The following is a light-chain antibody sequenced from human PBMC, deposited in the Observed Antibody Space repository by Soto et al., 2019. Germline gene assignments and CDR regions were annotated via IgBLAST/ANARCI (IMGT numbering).Light chain of an antibody. V-gene: IGKV3-20*01. CDR1: QAITASY. J-gene: IGKJ2*01. CDR2: GIS. Sequence: EIVLTQSPDTMSVSPGERATLSCRASQAITASYLAWYHQRPGQAPRLLIYGISIRAPGIPDRFSGSGSGSDFTLTIDSLESEDIGVFFCHQYGSKPYTFGQGTSLQI. CDR3: HQYGSKPYT.